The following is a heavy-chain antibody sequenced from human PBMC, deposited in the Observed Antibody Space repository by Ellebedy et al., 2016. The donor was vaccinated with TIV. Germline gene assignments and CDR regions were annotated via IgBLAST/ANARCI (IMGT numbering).Heavy chain of an antibody. CDR1: GGSMSSSY. D-gene: IGHD6-19*01. J-gene: IGHJ5*02. CDR2: INTSGKT. V-gene: IGHV4-4*08. Sequence: MPSETLSLTCSVSGGSMSSSYWSWLRQPPGKGLEWIGYINTSGKTNYNPSLNSRVTISVDTSKNQFSLWMTSVATTDTAVYYCARGAGWYNPWGQGTLVTVSS. CDR3: ARGAGWYNP.